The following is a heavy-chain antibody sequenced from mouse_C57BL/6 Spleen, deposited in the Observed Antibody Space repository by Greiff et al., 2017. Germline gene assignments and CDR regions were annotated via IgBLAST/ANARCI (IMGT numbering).Heavy chain of an antibody. CDR2: IYPGSGST. CDR1: GYTFTSYW. Sequence: QVQLQQPGAELVKPGASVKLSCKASGYTFTSYWITWVKQRPGQGLEWIGDIYPGSGSTNYNEKFKSKATLTVDTSSSTAYMQLSSLTSEDSAVYYCARWGDYYSLFAYWGQGTLVTVSA. J-gene: IGHJ3*01. D-gene: IGHD2-12*01. CDR3: ARWGDYYSLFAY. V-gene: IGHV1-55*01.